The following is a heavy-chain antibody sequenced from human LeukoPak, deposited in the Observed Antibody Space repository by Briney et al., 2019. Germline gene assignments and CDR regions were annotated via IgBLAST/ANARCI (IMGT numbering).Heavy chain of an antibody. CDR3: AREDYYDSSGIDY. V-gene: IGHV1-18*01. J-gene: IGHJ4*02. CDR2: ISAYNGNT. D-gene: IGHD3-22*01. Sequence: ASVKVSSKASGYTFTSYGISWVRQAPGQGLEWMGWISAYNGNTNYAQKLQGRVTMTTDTSTSTAYTELGSLRSDDTAVYYCAREDYYDSSGIDYWGQGTLVTVSS. CDR1: GYTFTSYG.